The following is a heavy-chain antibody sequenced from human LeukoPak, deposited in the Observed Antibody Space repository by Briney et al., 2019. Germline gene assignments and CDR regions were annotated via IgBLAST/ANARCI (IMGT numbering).Heavy chain of an antibody. J-gene: IGHJ4*02. CDR1: SGSISSASYY. D-gene: IGHD3-10*01. CDR2: IYYSGST. V-gene: IGHV4-39*07. Sequence: SETLSLTCTVSSGSISSASYYWGWIRQPPGKGLEWIGTIYYSGSTYYNPSLKSRVTISVDTSKNQFSLKLSSVTAADTAVYYCARVGADGSGFLFDYWGQGTLVTVSS. CDR3: ARVGADGSGFLFDY.